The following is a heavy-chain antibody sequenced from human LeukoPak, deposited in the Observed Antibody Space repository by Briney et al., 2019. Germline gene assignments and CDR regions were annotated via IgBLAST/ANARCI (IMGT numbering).Heavy chain of an antibody. J-gene: IGHJ5*02. CDR1: GYTFTDYY. Sequence: ASVKVSCKTSGYTFTDYYIHWVRQAPGQGVEWMGWINTKTGRTSFARTFQGRVTLTRDPSITTVYMDMAWLTSDDTAIYFCARADFIDAGPYVIAPWGQGTLVTVSS. CDR2: INTKTGRT. D-gene: IGHD3-3*01. V-gene: IGHV1-2*02. CDR3: ARADFIDAGPYVIAP.